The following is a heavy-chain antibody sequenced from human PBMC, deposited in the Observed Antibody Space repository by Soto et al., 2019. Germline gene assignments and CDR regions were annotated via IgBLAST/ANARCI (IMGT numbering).Heavy chain of an antibody. D-gene: IGHD1-26*01. CDR1: GGSISSGGYY. CDR2: IYYSGST. V-gene: IGHV4-31*03. J-gene: IGHJ5*02. CDR3: AARIVGAKFDP. Sequence: SETLSLTCTVSGGSISSGGYYWSWIRQHPGKGLEWIGYIYYSGSTYYNPSLKSRVTISVDTSKNQFSLKLSSVTAADTAVYYCAARIVGAKFDPWGQGALVTVSS.